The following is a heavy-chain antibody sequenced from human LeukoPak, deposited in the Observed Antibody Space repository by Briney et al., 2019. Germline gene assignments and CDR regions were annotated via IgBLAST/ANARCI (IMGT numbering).Heavy chain of an antibody. CDR2: ISGSGGST. J-gene: IGHJ4*02. Sequence: GGSLRLSCAASGFTFSSYAMSWVRQAPGKGLEWVSAISGSGGSTYYADSVKGRFTISRDNSKNTLYLQINSLRAEDTAVYYCAKDYYGDENSDYWGQGTLVTVSS. CDR3: AKDYYGDENSDY. CDR1: GFTFSSYA. D-gene: IGHD4-17*01. V-gene: IGHV3-23*01.